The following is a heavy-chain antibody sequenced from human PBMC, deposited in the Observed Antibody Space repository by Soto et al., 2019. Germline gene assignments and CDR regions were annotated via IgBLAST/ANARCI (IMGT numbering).Heavy chain of an antibody. CDR2: IIPYHGLA. Sequence: ASVKVSCKASGYTFTSYGLSWVRQAPGQGLEWMGWIIPYHGLANYAQKLQGRVTMTTDTSTSTAYMELSSLRSEDTAVYYCARDLITMVRGEDYGGQEPRVTVPS. CDR1: GYTFTSYG. CDR3: ARDLITMVRGEDY. J-gene: IGHJ4*02. V-gene: IGHV1-18*01. D-gene: IGHD3-10*01.